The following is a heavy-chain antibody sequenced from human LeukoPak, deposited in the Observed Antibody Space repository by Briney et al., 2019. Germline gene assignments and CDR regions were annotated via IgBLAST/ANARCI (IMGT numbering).Heavy chain of an antibody. CDR1: GYTLTELS. CDR2: FDPEDGET. V-gene: IGHV1-24*01. D-gene: IGHD3-3*01. J-gene: IGHJ5*02. Sequence: ASVKVSCKVSGYTLTELSMHWVRQAPGKGLEWMGGFDPEDGETIYAQKFQGRVTMTEDTSADTAYMELSSLRSEDTAVYYCATDFGGNNWFDPWGQGTLVTVSS. CDR3: ATDFGGNNWFDP.